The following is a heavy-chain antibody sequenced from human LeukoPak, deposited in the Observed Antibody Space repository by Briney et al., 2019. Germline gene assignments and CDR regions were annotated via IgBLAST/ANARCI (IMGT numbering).Heavy chain of an antibody. CDR1: GFTFSRYW. CDR2: MNQDGSEI. CDR3: AREGYYGSGSYSHDY. Sequence: GGSLRLSCVGSGFTFSRYWLNWVRQAPGKGLEWVANMNQDGSEIYYLDSVKGRFTISRDNAKNSLHLQMNSLRAEDTAVYYCAREGYYGSGSYSHDYWGQGTLVTVSS. D-gene: IGHD3-10*01. V-gene: IGHV3-7*01. J-gene: IGHJ4*02.